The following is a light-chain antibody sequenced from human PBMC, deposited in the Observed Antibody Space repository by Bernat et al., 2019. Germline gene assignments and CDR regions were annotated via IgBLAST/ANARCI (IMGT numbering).Light chain of an antibody. CDR1: ALPKKY. Sequence: SYALTQPPSVSVSLGQMARITCSGEALPKKYAYWYQQKPGQFPVLVIYKDSERPSGIPERFSGSSSGTIVTLTISGVQAEDEADYYCLSADSSGTYLVVFGGGTKLNVL. V-gene: IGLV3-16*01. CDR2: KDS. J-gene: IGLJ2*01. CDR3: LSADSSGTYLVV.